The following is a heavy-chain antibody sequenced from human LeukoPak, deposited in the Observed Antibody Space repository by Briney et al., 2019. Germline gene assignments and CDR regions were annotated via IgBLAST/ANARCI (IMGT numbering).Heavy chain of an antibody. CDR3: ARGNGYSNQNWFVP. Sequence: SQTLSLTCTVSGGSISSGGYYWSWIRQHPGKGLEWIGYIYYSGSTSYNPSLKSRVTISVDTSKNHFSLNLSSVTAADTAVYYCARGNGYSNQNWFVPWGQGILVTVSS. J-gene: IGHJ5*02. CDR2: IYYSGST. CDR1: GGSISSGGYY. V-gene: IGHV4-31*03. D-gene: IGHD4-11*01.